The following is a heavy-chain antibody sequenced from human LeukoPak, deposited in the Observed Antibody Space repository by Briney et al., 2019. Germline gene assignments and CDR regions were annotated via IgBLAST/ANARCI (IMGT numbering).Heavy chain of an antibody. CDR2: IRYDGSNK. V-gene: IGHV3-30*02. Sequence: GGSLRLSCAVSGFIFDDYGMSWVRQAPGKGLEWVAFIRYDGSNKYYADSVKGRFTISRDNSKNTLYLQMNSLRAEDTAVYYCAKDLQRGYYDSSGYSQNDAFDIWGQGTMVTVSS. CDR1: GFIFDDYG. D-gene: IGHD3-22*01. CDR3: AKDLQRGYYDSSGYSQNDAFDI. J-gene: IGHJ3*02.